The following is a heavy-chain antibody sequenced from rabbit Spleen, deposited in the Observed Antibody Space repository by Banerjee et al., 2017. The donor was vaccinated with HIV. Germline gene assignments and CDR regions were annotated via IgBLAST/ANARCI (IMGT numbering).Heavy chain of an antibody. CDR1: GVSFSFSSY. CDR3: AGDGAGGSYFAL. D-gene: IGHD8-1*01. J-gene: IGHJ4*01. CDR2: IWTGSSGTT. Sequence: QSLEESGGGLVKPGASLTLTCTASGVSFSFSSYMCWVRQAPGKGLEWIACIWTGSSGTTYYASWAKGRFTISKTSSTTVTLQMTSLTVADTATYFCAGDGAGGSYFALWGPGTLVTVS. V-gene: IGHV1S40*01.